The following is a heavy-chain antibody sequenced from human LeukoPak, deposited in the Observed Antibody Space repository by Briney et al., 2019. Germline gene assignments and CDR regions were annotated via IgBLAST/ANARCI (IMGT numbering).Heavy chain of an antibody. CDR1: GFTFSSYS. CDR2: ISYDGSEK. J-gene: IGHJ4*02. Sequence: GGSLRLSCAASGFTFSSYSMHWVRQAPGKGLEWVAVISYDGSEKYYADSVKGRFTISSDNSKNTLYLQMNSLRVEDTAVYHCARDSEGRYYGSGSYYTFDYWGQGILVTVSS. V-gene: IGHV3-30-3*01. D-gene: IGHD3-10*01. CDR3: ARDSEGRYYGSGSYYTFDY.